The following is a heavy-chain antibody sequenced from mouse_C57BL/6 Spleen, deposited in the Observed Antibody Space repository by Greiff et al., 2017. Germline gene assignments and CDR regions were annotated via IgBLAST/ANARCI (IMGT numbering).Heavy chain of an antibody. V-gene: IGHV5-17*01. Sequence: DVMLVESGGGLVKPGGSLKLSCAASGFTFSDYGMHWVRQAPEKGLEWVAYISSGSSTIYYADTVKGRFTISRDNAKNTLFLQMTSLRSEDTAMYYCARLGHYQVYFDDWGQGTTLTVSS. CDR1: GFTFSDYG. J-gene: IGHJ2*01. CDR3: ARLGHYQVYFDD. CDR2: ISSGSSTI. D-gene: IGHD6-1*01.